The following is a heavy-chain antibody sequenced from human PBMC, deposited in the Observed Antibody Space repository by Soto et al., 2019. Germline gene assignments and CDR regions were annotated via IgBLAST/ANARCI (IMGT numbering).Heavy chain of an antibody. CDR2: ISSSGEYI. D-gene: IGHD2-15*01. J-gene: IGHJ5*02. Sequence: GGSLRLSCAASGLTFRNYGMNWVRQAPGKGLEWISSISSSGEYIHYADSVSGRFTISRDNAKNSLSLQMNSLRAEDTAVYYCTSLLPDCSGASCYNWFDPWGQGTLVTVSS. V-gene: IGHV3-21*01. CDR3: TSLLPDCSGASCYNWFDP. CDR1: GLTFRNYG.